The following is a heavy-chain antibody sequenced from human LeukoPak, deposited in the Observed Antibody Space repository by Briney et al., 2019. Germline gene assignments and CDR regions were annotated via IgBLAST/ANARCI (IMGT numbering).Heavy chain of an antibody. D-gene: IGHD4-17*01. J-gene: IGHJ4*02. CDR1: GGSISSGTYY. Sequence: PSQTLSLTRTVSGGSISSGTYYWSWIRQPAGKGLEWIGRIYTSGSTNYNPSLKSRVTISVDTSKNQFSLKLSSVTAADTAVYYCARAGDYVGIDYWGQGTLVTVSS. CDR2: IYTSGST. CDR3: ARAGDYVGIDY. V-gene: IGHV4-61*02.